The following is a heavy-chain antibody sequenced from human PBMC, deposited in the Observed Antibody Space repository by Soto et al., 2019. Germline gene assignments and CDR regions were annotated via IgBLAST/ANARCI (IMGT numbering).Heavy chain of an antibody. V-gene: IGHV3-21*01. J-gene: IGHJ4*02. D-gene: IGHD3-3*01. CDR2: ISSSSSYT. CDR3: ARDYDFWSGYYSACFDY. Sequence: VGSLRLSCAASGFTFSSYSMNWVRQAPGKGLEWVSSISSSSSYTYYADSVKGRFTISRDNAKNSLYLQMNSLRAEDTAVYYCARDYDFWSGYYSACFDYWGQGTLVTVSS. CDR1: GFTFSSYS.